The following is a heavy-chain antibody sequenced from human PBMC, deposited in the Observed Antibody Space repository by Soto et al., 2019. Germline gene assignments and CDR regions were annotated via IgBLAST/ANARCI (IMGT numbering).Heavy chain of an antibody. Sequence: PGGSLRLSCAASGFTFSSYSMNWVRQAPGKGLEWVSSISSSSSYIYYADSVKGRFTISRDNAKNSLYLQMNSLRAEDTAVYYCARRNPSLHIVVGGEDYWGQGTLVTVSS. J-gene: IGHJ4*02. CDR3: ARRNPSLHIVVGGEDY. D-gene: IGHD2-21*01. V-gene: IGHV3-21*01. CDR2: ISSSSSYI. CDR1: GFTFSSYS.